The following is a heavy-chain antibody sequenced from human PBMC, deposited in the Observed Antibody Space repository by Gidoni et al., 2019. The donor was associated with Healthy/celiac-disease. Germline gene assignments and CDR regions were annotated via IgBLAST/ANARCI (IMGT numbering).Heavy chain of an antibody. CDR1: GYTLTGSY. V-gene: IGHV1-2*02. CDR3: ARVRGWLLLRDAFDI. CDR2: INPNSVGT. J-gene: IGHJ3*02. Sequence: QVQLVQSGAEVKKPGASVKVSCKASGYTLTGSYMHWVRQAPGQGLEWMGWINPNSVGTNYAQKFQGRVTMTRDTSISTAYMELSRLRSDDTAVYYCARVRGWLLLRDAFDIWGQGTMVTVSS. D-gene: IGHD3-3*01.